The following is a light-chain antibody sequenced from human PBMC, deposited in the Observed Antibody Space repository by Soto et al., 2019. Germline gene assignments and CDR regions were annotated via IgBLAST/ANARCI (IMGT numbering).Light chain of an antibody. CDR1: RSVGRW. J-gene: IGKJ4*01. Sequence: VIITSRASRSVGRWLAWYQQQPGTAPQLLIYAASSLQSGVPSRFSGSGSATDSTLTISRLQHEDSATYYCQQSYSTPLTFGGGTKVDIK. CDR3: QQSYSTPLT. CDR2: AAS. V-gene: IGKV1-39*01.